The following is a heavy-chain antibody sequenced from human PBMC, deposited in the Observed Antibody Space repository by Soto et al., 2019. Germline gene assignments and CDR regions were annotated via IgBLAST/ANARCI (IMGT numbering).Heavy chain of an antibody. Sequence: EVQLVESGGGLVKPGGSLRLSCAASGFTFSSYSMNWVRQAPGKGLEWVSSISSSSSYIYYADSVKGRFTISRDNAKNSPYLQMNSLRAEDTAVYYCARGYHYYDSSGYDKWDAFDIWGQGTMVTVSS. D-gene: IGHD3-22*01. CDR1: GFTFSSYS. CDR3: ARGYHYYDSSGYDKWDAFDI. J-gene: IGHJ3*02. CDR2: ISSSSSYI. V-gene: IGHV3-21*01.